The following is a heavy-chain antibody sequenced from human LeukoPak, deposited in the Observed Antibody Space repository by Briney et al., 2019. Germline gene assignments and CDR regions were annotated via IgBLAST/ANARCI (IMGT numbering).Heavy chain of an antibody. CDR3: ARDPPFRTGWSQNFFDY. CDR1: GFTFDDYA. D-gene: IGHD6-19*01. J-gene: IGHJ4*02. V-gene: IGHV3-30*01. Sequence: QSGGSLRLSCTPSGFTFDDYAMHWVRQAPGKGLEWVALISYDGGNIYYADSVKGRFTISRDNSQNTLYLQMNSLRAEDTAVYYCARDPPFRTGWSQNFFDYWGTGTLVTVS. CDR2: ISYDGGNI.